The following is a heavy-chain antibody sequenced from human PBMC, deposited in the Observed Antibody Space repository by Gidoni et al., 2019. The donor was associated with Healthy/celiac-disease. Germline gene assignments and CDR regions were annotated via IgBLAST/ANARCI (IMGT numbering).Heavy chain of an antibody. V-gene: IGHV3-23*01. J-gene: IGHJ4*02. CDR3: AKDSSVYYDSSGFFDY. Sequence: EVQLLESGGGLVQPGGSLRLSCAASGFTFSSSAMSWVRQAPGKGLEWVSAISGSGGSTYYADSVKGRFTISRDKSKNTLYLQMNSLRAEDTAVYYCAKDSSVYYDSSGFFDYWGQGTLVTVSS. D-gene: IGHD3-22*01. CDR2: ISGSGGST. CDR1: GFTFSSSA.